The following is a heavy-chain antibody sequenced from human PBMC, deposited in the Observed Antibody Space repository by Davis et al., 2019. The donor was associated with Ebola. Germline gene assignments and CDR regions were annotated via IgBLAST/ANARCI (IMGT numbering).Heavy chain of an antibody. Sequence: AASVKVSCKASGGTFSSYAISWVRQAPGQGLEWMGGIIPIFGTANYAQKFQGRVTITADKSTSTAYMELSSLRSEDTAVYYCARDKHLMQPFDYWGQGTLVTVSS. CDR3: ARDKHLMQPFDY. J-gene: IGHJ4*02. D-gene: IGHD6-13*01. CDR2: IIPIFGTA. V-gene: IGHV1-69*06. CDR1: GGTFSSYA.